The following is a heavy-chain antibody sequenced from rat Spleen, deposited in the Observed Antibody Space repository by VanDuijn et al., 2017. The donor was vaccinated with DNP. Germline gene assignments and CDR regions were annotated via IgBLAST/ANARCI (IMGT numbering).Heavy chain of an antibody. Sequence: EVQLQESGPGLVKPSQSLSLTCSVTGYSITSNFRWSWIRKFPGNTPEWMGYINSAGSTDYNPSLKSRISITRDTSKNQFFLQVNSVITEDTATYYCAVQLGVFDYWGQGVMVTVSS. CDR3: AVQLGVFDY. V-gene: IGHV3-3*01. CDR1: GYSITSNFR. CDR2: INSAGST. J-gene: IGHJ2*01. D-gene: IGHD5-1*01.